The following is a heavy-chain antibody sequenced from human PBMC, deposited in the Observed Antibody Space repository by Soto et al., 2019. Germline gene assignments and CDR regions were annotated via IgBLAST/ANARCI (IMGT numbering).Heavy chain of an antibody. D-gene: IGHD3-3*01. CDR2: INPSGSIT. J-gene: IGHJ6*02. V-gene: IGHV1-46*02. CDR1: GYTFDRYY. Sequence: ASVKVSCQASGYTFDRYYMHWVRQAPGQGLEWMGMINPSGSITSYAQKFQGRVTMTRDTSTRTLSMELTSLRSEDTAVYYCTRGSFLEWSCMDVWGQGTTVTVSS. CDR3: TRGSFLEWSCMDV.